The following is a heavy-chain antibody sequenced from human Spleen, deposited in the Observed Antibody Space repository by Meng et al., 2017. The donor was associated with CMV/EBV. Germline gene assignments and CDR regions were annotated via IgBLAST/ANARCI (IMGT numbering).Heavy chain of an antibody. CDR1: GFTFSSYS. Sequence: GESLKISCAASGFTFSSYSMNWVRQAPGKGLEWVSYIGGSGTTIYFADSVKGRFTISRDNAKNSLYLQMNSLRAEDTAVYYCARGVAAAGMTIYYYYGMDVWGQGTTVTVSS. J-gene: IGHJ6*02. D-gene: IGHD6-13*01. CDR3: ARGVAAAGMTIYYYYGMDV. CDR2: IGGSGTTI. V-gene: IGHV3-48*04.